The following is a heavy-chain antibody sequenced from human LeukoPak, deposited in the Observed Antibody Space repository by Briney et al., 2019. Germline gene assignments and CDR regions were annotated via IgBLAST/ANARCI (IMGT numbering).Heavy chain of an antibody. CDR2: INPNSGGT. Sequence: ASVKVSCKASGYTFTGYYMHWVRQAPGQGLEWMGWINPNSGGTNYAQKFQGRVTMTRDTSISTAYMELSRLRSDDTAVYYCAILEGDHGRGAFDIWGQGTMVTVSS. CDR1: GYTFTGYY. J-gene: IGHJ3*02. D-gene: IGHD1-14*01. CDR3: AILEGDHGRGAFDI. V-gene: IGHV1-2*02.